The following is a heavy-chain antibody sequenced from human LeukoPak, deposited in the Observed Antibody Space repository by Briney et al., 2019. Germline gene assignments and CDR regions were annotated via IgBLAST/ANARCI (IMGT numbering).Heavy chain of an antibody. CDR2: NSAYNGNK. J-gene: IGHJ4*02. CDR1: GYTFTDFG. D-gene: IGHD5-18*01. Sequence: ASVKVSCKASGYTFTDFGISWVRQAPGQGLEWMGWNSAYNGNKNYVQRFQGRVTMTTDTSTSTAYMELTSLRSDDTAMYYCTRDFGVDTTMIFFDYWGQGTLVTVSS. CDR3: TRDFGVDTTMIFFDY. V-gene: IGHV1-18*01.